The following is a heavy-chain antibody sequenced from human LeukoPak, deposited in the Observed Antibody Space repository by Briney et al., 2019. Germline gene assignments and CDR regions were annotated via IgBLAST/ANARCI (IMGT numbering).Heavy chain of an antibody. CDR3: ARESSSSGGFDY. V-gene: IGHV1-69*04. J-gene: IGHJ4*02. CDR2: IIPILGIA. Sequence: ASVKVSCKASGGTFSSYTISWVRQAPGQGLEWMGRIIPILGIANYAQKFQGRVTTTADKSTSTAYMELSSLRSEDTAVYYCARESSSSGGFDYWGQGTLVTVSS. D-gene: IGHD6-6*01. CDR1: GGTFSSYT.